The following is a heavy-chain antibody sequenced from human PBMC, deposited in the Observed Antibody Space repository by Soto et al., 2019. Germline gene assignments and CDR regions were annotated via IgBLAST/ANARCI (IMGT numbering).Heavy chain of an antibody. CDR2: IKSKTDGGTT. D-gene: IGHD3-10*01. CDR3: TTAAMVRGAYMDV. Sequence: EVQLVESGGGLVKPGGSLILSCAASGFTFSNAWMSWVRQAPGKGLEWVGRIKSKTDGGTTDYAAPVKGRFTISRDDSKNTLYLQMNSLKTEDTAVYYCTTAAMVRGAYMDVWGKGTTVTVSS. CDR1: GFTFSNAW. J-gene: IGHJ6*03. V-gene: IGHV3-15*01.